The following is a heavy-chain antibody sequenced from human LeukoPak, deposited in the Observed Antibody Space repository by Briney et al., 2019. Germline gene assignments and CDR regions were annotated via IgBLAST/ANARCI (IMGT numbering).Heavy chain of an antibody. V-gene: IGHV1-2*02. D-gene: IGHD4/OR15-4a*01. Sequence: ASVKVSCKASGYTFTDYYIHWIQQAPGQGLEWMGWINPNNGDTNYAQKFQGRVTMTRDTSISTAFMELSRLRSDDTAVYYCARVGALLPFDYWGQGTLVTVSS. CDR3: ARVGALLPFDY. J-gene: IGHJ4*02. CDR2: INPNNGDT. CDR1: GYTFTDYY.